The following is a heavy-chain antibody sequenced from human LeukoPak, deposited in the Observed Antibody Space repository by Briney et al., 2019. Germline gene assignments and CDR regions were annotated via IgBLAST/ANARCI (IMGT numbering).Heavy chain of an antibody. CDR3: AQYIVDCISTSCYARTLPDH. J-gene: IGHJ5*02. CDR1: GITLSTYA. V-gene: IGHV3-23*01. CDR2: ISLSAVIT. Sequence: GGPLRLSCAASGITLSTYAMRWFGQAPGKARKGGSVISLSAVITYSAHPVKGRFTIYRANSKNTLLLQMSSRRPENTALYYRAQYIVDCISTSCYARTLPDHWGQGTLVTVSS. D-gene: IGHD2-2*01.